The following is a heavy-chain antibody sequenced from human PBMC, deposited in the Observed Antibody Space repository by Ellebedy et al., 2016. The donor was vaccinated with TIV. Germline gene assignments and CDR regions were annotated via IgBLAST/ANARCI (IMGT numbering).Heavy chain of an antibody. V-gene: IGHV4-39*01. D-gene: IGHD5-24*01. CDR2: IYHSGST. Sequence: SETLSLXCTVSGGSISSNNYYWGWIRQPPGKALEWIGMIYHSGSTYYIPSLKSRVIMSVDTSKNQFSLRLNSVTAADTAVYYCATSRDGYKIDPWGQGTLVTVSS. J-gene: IGHJ5*02. CDR1: GGSISSNNYY. CDR3: ATSRDGYKIDP.